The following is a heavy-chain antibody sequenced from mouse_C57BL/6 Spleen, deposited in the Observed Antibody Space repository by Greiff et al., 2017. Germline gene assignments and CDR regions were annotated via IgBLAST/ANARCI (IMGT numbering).Heavy chain of an antibody. V-gene: IGHV1-74*01. CDR2: IHPSDSAT. CDR3: AKGDYSNLYAMDY. J-gene: IGHJ4*01. D-gene: IGHD2-5*01. Sequence: QVQLQQPGAELVKPGASVTVSCKASGYTFTSYWMHWVKQRPGQGLEWIGRIHPSDSATTYNQKFKGKATLTGDKSSSTAYMQLSSLTSEDSAVYYCAKGDYSNLYAMDYWGQGTSVTVST. CDR1: GYTFTSYW.